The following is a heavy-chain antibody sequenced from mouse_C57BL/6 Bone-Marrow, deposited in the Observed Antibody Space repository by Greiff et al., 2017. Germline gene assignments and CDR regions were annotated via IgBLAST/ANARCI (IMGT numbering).Heavy chain of an antibody. D-gene: IGHD1-1*02. CDR3: TGLGGYYAMDY. CDR1: GFTFSNYW. Sequence: EVKVEESGGGLVQPGGSMKLSCVASGFTFSNYWMNWVRQSPEKGLEWVAQIRLKSDNYATHYAESVKGRFTISRDDSKSSVYLQMNNLRAEDTGIYYCTGLGGYYAMDYWGQGTSVTVSS. V-gene: IGHV6-3*01. CDR2: IRLKSDNYAT. J-gene: IGHJ4*01.